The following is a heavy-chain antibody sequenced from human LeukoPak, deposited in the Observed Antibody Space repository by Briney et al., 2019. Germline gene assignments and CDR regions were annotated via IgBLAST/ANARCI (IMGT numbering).Heavy chain of an antibody. CDR1: GFLFSSNG. CDR2: ISYDGDIT. D-gene: IGHD3-10*01. CDR3: ARDRYFGAGVRPGWFDP. Sequence: GRSLRLSCAASGFLFSSNGMYWVCQAPGKGLEWVALISYDGDITYYADSVKGRFTISRDRSTSTVFLQMRSLTAEDTAVYYCARDRYFGAGVRPGWFDPRGQGTLVTVSS. J-gene: IGHJ5*02. V-gene: IGHV3-33*02.